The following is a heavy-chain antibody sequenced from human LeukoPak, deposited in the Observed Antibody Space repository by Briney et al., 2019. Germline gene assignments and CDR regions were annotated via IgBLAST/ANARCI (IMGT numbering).Heavy chain of an antibody. CDR3: ARENYGDYAVDY. CDR2: IIPIVGTA. D-gene: IGHD4-17*01. V-gene: IGHV1-69*05. CDR1: GGTFSSYA. J-gene: IGHJ4*02. Sequence: ASVKVSCKASGGTFSSYAISWVRQAPGQGLEWMGRIIPIVGTANYAQKFQGRVTITTDESTSTAYMELSSLRSEDTAVYYCARENYGDYAVDYWGQGTLVTVSS.